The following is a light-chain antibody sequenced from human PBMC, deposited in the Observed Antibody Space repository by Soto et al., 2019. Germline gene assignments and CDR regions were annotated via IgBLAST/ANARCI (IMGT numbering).Light chain of an antibody. Sequence: QPVLTQSPSASASLGASVKLTCTLSSGHSSYAIAWHQQQPEKGPRYLMKLNSDDSHSKGDGIPDRFSGSSSGAERYLTISSLQSEDEADYYCQTWDTAINVIFGGGTKLTVL. V-gene: IGLV4-69*01. CDR1: SGHSSYA. CDR3: QTWDTAINVI. J-gene: IGLJ2*01. CDR2: LNSDDSH.